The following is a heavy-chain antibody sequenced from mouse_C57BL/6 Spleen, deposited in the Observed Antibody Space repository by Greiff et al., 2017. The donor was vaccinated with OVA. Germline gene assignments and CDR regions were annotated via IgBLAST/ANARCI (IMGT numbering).Heavy chain of an antibody. D-gene: IGHD2-5*01. J-gene: IGHJ4*01. CDR3: AIYYSNPRHYAMDY. Sequence: QVQLQQPGAELVMPGASVKLSCKASGYTFTSYWMHWVKQRPGQGLEWIGEIDPSDSYTNYNQKFKGKSTLTVDKSSSTAYMQLSSLTSEDSAVYYCAIYYSNPRHYAMDYWGQGTSVTVSS. CDR2: IDPSDSYT. CDR1: GYTFTSYW. V-gene: IGHV1-69*01.